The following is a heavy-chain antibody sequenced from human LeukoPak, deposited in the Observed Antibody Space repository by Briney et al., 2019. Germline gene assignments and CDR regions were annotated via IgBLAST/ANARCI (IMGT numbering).Heavy chain of an antibody. CDR1: GGTFSSYA. CDR2: IIPILGIA. CDR3: ARSAERLRLGELD. Sequence: EASVKVSCKASGGTFSSYAISWVRQAPAQGLEWMGRIIPILGIANYAKKFQGRVTITADKSTSTAYMELSSLRSEDTAVYYCARSAERLRLGELDWGQGTVVTVSS. V-gene: IGHV1-69*04. J-gene: IGHJ4*02. D-gene: IGHD3-16*01.